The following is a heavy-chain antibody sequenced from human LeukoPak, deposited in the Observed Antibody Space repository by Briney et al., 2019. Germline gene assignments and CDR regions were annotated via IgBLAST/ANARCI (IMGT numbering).Heavy chain of an antibody. J-gene: IGHJ5*02. D-gene: IGHD5-12*01. V-gene: IGHV3-7*01. CDR1: GFTFSSYW. CDR2: IKQDGSEK. CDR3: ARETGGWLRFNWFDP. Sequence: PGGSLRLSCAASGFTFSSYWMSWVRQAPGKGLEWVANIKQDGSEKYYVDSVKGRFTISRDNAKNSLYLQMNSLRAEDTAVYYCARETGGWLRFNWFDPWGQGTLVTVSS.